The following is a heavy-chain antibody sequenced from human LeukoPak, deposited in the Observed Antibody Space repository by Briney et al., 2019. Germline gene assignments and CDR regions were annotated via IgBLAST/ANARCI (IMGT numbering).Heavy chain of an antibody. D-gene: IGHD6-19*01. CDR3: AKAYSSGWYVGY. Sequence: GGSLRLSCAASGFTFSSYGMHWVRQAPGKGLEWVAFIRYDGSNKYYADSVKGRFTISRDNSKNTLYLQTNSLRAEDTAVYYCAKAYSSGWYVGYWGQGTLVTVAS. CDR1: GFTFSSYG. J-gene: IGHJ4*02. V-gene: IGHV3-30*02. CDR2: IRYDGSNK.